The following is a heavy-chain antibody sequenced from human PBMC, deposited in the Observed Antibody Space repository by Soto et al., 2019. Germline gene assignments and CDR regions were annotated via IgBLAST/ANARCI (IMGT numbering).Heavy chain of an antibody. CDR2: IYTSGST. Sequence: PSETLSLTCTVSGGSISSYYWSWIRQPAGKGLEWIGRIYTSGSTEYNPSLKSRVTMSVDTSKNQFSLKLSSVTAADTAVYYCARVVGDFWSGYYTGYAFDIWGQGTMVTVSS. V-gene: IGHV4-4*07. J-gene: IGHJ3*02. CDR3: ARVVGDFWSGYYTGYAFDI. D-gene: IGHD3-3*01. CDR1: GGSISSYY.